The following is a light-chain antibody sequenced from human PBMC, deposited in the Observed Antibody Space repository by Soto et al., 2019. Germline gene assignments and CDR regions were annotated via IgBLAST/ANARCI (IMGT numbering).Light chain of an antibody. CDR3: QQYYSYPFI. V-gene: IGKV1-8*01. J-gene: IGKJ3*01. Sequence: AIRMTQSPSSLSASTGDRVTITCPASQGISSYLACSQQKPWKAPKLLIYVASTLQSGVPSRFSGSGSGTDFTLTISCLQSEDFATYYCQQYYSYPFIFGPGNKVDIK. CDR2: VAS. CDR1: QGISSY.